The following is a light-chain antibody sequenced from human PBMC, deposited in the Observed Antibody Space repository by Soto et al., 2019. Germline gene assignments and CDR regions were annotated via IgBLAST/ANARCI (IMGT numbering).Light chain of an antibody. Sequence: EIVLTQSPATLSLSPGERATLSCRASQSVSGYLAWYQQKPGQAPRLLIYDASNRATGIPARFSGSVSGTDYTLTISSLEPEDFAVYYCHQRSNWPSTFGGGTKVEIK. CDR1: QSVSGY. CDR3: HQRSNWPST. CDR2: DAS. J-gene: IGKJ4*01. V-gene: IGKV3-11*01.